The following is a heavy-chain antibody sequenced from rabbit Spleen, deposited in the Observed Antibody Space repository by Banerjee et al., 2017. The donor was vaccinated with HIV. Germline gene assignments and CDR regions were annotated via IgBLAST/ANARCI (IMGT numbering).Heavy chain of an antibody. CDR3: ARDLVVVIGWNFNL. V-gene: IGHV1S45*01. Sequence: EQLEESGGGLVKPEGSLTLTCKASGVSLNDKDVMCWVRQAPGKGLEWIACINIITGKSVYASWASGRLIMSRTSSTTVTLKMTSLTAADTATYFCARDLVVVIGWNFNLWGPGTLVTVS. J-gene: IGHJ4*01. CDR2: INIITGKS. CDR1: GVSLNDKDV. D-gene: IGHD8-1*01.